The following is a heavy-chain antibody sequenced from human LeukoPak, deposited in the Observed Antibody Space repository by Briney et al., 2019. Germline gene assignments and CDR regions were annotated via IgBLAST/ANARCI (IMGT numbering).Heavy chain of an antibody. CDR3: ARGSSITMIVVVNDAFDI. J-gene: IGHJ3*02. D-gene: IGHD3-22*01. V-gene: IGHV1-46*01. Sequence: GASVKVSCKASGYTFTSYYMRWVRQAPGQGLEWMGIINPSGGSTSYAQKFQGRVTMTRDTSTSTVYMELSSLRSEDTAVYYCARGSSITMIVVVNDAFDIWGQGTMVTVSS. CDR1: GYTFTSYY. CDR2: INPSGGST.